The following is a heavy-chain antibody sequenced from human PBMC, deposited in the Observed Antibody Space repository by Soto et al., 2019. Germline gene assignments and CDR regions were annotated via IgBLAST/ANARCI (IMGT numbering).Heavy chain of an antibody. J-gene: IGHJ4*02. D-gene: IGHD2-2*02. CDR3: ARDLPGYCTTTDCYSYFDY. Sequence: LRLSCAVSGFPFTSYSMSWVRQAPGEGLEWVANIQQDGSEKYYVDSAKGRFTISRDNAKNSLYLQMNSLRAEDTAVYYCARDLPGYCTTTDCYSYFDYWGQGTLVTVSS. CDR1: GFPFTSYS. CDR2: IQQDGSEK. V-gene: IGHV3-7*03.